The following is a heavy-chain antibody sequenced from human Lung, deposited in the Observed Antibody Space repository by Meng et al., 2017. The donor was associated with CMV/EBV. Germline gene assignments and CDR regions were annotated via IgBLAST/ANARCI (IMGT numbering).Heavy chain of an antibody. V-gene: IGHV3-23*03. CDR2: IYSGDDST. CDR3: AKGKWGGYYYYYGMDV. CDR1: GFTFSTFA. J-gene: IGHJ6*02. D-gene: IGHD1-26*01. Sequence: GGSXRLXCAASGFTFSTFAMSSVRQAPGKGLQWVSVIYSGDDSTYYADSVKGRFTISRDNSKNMLYLQMNSLRAEDADVYFCAKGKWGGYYYYYGMDVGGRGTXVTVSS.